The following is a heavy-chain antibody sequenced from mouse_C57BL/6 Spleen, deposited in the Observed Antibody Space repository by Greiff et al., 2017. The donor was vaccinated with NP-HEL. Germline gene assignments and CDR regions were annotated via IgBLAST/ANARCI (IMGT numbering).Heavy chain of an antibody. Sequence: LXQXSGAELVKPGASVKISCKASGYAFSSYWMNWVKQRPGKGLEWIGQIYPGDGDTNYNGKFKGKATLTADKSSSTAYMQLSSLTSEDSAVYFCARDGEGYFDYWGQGTTLTVSS. CDR3: ARDGEGYFDY. J-gene: IGHJ2*01. CDR1: GYAFSSYW. CDR2: IYPGDGDT. V-gene: IGHV1-80*01.